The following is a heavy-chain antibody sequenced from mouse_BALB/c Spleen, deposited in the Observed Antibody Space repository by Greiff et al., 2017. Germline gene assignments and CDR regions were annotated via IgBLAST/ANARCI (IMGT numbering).Heavy chain of an antibody. CDR1: GFSLTSYG. CDR3: ATKNRTGAWFAY. J-gene: IGHJ3*01. V-gene: IGHV2-2*02. D-gene: IGHD2-14*01. CDR2: IWSGGST. Sequence: QVQLKESGPGLVQPSQSLSITCTVSGFSLTSYGVHWVRQSPGKGLEWLGVIWSGGSTDYNAAFISRLSISKDNSKSQVFFKMNSLQANDTAIYYCATKNRTGAWFAYRGQGSLVTVSA.